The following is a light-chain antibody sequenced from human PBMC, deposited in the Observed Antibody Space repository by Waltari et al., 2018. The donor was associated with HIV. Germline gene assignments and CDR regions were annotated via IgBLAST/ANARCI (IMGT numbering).Light chain of an antibody. CDR1: SKEVGDSVY. V-gene: IGLV2-11*01. CDR3: ASYAGTSVR. Sequence: QSALTQPRSVSGSPGQSVTISCTGTSKEVGDSVYVSWYQQHPDKAHKLVLYNVDKGTPTRPSGVPARFSGSKYGNPAALAIYGLKAEDEDEYYCASYAGTSVRFGGGTQLTVL. CDR2: NVD. J-gene: IGLJ2*01.